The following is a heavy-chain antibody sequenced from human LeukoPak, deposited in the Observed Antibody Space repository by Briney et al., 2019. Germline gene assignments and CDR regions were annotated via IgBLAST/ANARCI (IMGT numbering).Heavy chain of an antibody. CDR3: ARDSYDSSGYYSGFGF. Sequence: GGSLRLSCAASGFTFSSYSMNWVRQAPGKGLEWVSSISSSSSYIYYVDPVKGRFTISRDNAKNSLYLQMNSLRVEDTAVYYCARDSYDSSGYYSGFGFWGQGTLVTVSS. V-gene: IGHV3-21*01. J-gene: IGHJ4*02. D-gene: IGHD3-22*01. CDR1: GFTFSSYS. CDR2: ISSSSSYI.